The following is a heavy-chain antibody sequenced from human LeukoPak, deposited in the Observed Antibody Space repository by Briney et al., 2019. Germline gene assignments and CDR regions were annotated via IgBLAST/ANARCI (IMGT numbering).Heavy chain of an antibody. V-gene: IGHV3-30-3*01. Sequence: GGSLRLSCAASGFTFSSYAMHWVRQAPGKGLERVAVISYDGSNKYYADSVKGRFTISRDNSKNTRYLQMNSLRAEDTAVYYCARDHPHSFIGYGMDVWGQGTTVTVSS. D-gene: IGHD3-16*02. J-gene: IGHJ6*02. CDR2: ISYDGSNK. CDR1: GFTFSSYA. CDR3: ARDHPHSFIGYGMDV.